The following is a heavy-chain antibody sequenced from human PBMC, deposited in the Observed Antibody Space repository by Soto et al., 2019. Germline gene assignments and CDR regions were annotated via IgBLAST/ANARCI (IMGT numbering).Heavy chain of an antibody. D-gene: IGHD2-15*01. V-gene: IGHV2-70*11. CDR3: ARFPVVVAATNAFDI. J-gene: IGHJ3*02. Sequence: SGPTLVNPTRTLTLTCTFSGFSLSTSGMCVSWIRQPPGKALEWLARIDWDDDKYYSTSLKTRLTISKDTSKNQVVLTMTNMDPVDTATYYCARFPVVVAATNAFDIWGQGTMVTVSS. CDR2: IDWDDDK. CDR1: GFSLSTSGMC.